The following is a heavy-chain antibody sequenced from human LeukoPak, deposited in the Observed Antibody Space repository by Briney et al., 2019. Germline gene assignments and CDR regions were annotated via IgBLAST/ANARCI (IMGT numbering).Heavy chain of an antibody. V-gene: IGHV3-69-1*01. D-gene: IGHD1-1*01. Sequence: GGSLRLSCAASEFSVGSNYMTWVRQAPGKGLEWVSYMTSSSTIYYGDSVKGRFTTSRDNAKNSLYLQMNSLRAEDTAVYYCTRRGASTGGLDYWGQGTLVTVSS. CDR2: MTSSSTI. CDR3: TRRGASTGGLDY. J-gene: IGHJ4*02. CDR1: EFSVGSNY.